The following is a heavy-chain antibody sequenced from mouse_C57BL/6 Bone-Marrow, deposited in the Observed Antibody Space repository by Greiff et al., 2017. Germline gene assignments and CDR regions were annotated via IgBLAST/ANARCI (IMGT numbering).Heavy chain of an antibody. CDR2: IHPNSGST. J-gene: IGHJ1*03. Sequence: QVQLQQPGAELVKPGASVKLSCKASGYTFTSYWMHWVKQRPGQGLEWIGMIHPNSGSTNYNEKFKSKATLTVDKSSSPAYMQLSSLTSEDSAVYYCARSAHLYYYGSSYYWYFDVWGTGTTVTVSS. CDR3: ARSAHLYYYGSSYYWYFDV. D-gene: IGHD1-1*01. V-gene: IGHV1-64*01. CDR1: GYTFTSYW.